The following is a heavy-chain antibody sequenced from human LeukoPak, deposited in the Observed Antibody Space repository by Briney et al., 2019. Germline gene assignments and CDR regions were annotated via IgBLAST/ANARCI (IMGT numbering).Heavy chain of an antibody. D-gene: IGHD6-13*01. Sequence: GGSLRLSCAASGFSFSTSTTNWVRQAPGKGLEWVSSIGGDSRVTHYADSVKGRFTIFRDNARNSLYLQMTGLRAEDSAVYYCVRGDSRDYWGQGTLITVSS. CDR1: GFSFSTST. CDR2: IGGDSRVT. J-gene: IGHJ4*02. V-gene: IGHV3-21*01. CDR3: VRGDSRDY.